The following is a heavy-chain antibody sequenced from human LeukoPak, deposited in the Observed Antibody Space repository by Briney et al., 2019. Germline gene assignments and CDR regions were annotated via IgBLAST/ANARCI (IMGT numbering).Heavy chain of an antibody. Sequence: ASVKVSCKASGYTFTSYDINWVRQAPGQGLEWMGWINPNSGGTNYAQKFQGRVTMTRDTSISTAYMELSRLRSDDTAVYYCARTIIAVGIYYYYSMDVWGKGTTVTVSS. V-gene: IGHV1-2*02. CDR3: ARTIIAVGIYYYYSMDV. J-gene: IGHJ6*03. CDR2: INPNSGGT. CDR1: GYTFTSYD. D-gene: IGHD3-22*01.